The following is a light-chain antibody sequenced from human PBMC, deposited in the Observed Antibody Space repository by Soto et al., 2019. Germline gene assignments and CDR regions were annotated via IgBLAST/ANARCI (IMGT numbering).Light chain of an antibody. CDR2: GNS. CDR1: SSNIGAGYD. J-gene: IGLJ2*01. V-gene: IGLV1-40*01. CDR3: QSYDSSLSGYVA. Sequence: QSVLTQPPSVSGAPGQRVTISCTGSSSNIGAGYDVHWYQQLPGTAPKLLIYGNSNRPSGVPDRFSGSKSGTSASLAITGLQAEDEADYYFQSYDSSLSGYVAFGGGTKLTVL.